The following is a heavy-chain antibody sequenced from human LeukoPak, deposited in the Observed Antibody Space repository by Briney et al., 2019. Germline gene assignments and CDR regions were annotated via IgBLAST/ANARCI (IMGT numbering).Heavy chain of an antibody. CDR3: ARDRERYRNYYYSMDV. D-gene: IGHD2-15*01. CDR2: INPNSGGT. J-gene: IGHJ6*03. Sequence: ASVKVSCKASGYTFTGYYMHWVRQAPGQGLEWMGWINPNSGGTNYAQKFQGRVTMTRDTSISTAYMELSGLISGDTAVYYCARDRERYRNYYYSMDVWGKGTTVTVSS. V-gene: IGHV1-2*02. CDR1: GYTFTGYY.